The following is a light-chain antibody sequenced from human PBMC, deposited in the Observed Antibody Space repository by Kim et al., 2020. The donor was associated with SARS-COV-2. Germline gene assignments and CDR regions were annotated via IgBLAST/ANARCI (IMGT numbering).Light chain of an antibody. CDR2: AAS. Sequence: ASVGDRVPITCRASQDIAYSLAWYQQKPGKVPQVLIYAASTLQSGVPSRFSGSGSGTEFTLTIGSLQTEDIATYYCQKYNSAPWTFGPGTKVDIK. V-gene: IGKV1-27*01. J-gene: IGKJ1*01. CDR1: QDIAYS. CDR3: QKYNSAPWT.